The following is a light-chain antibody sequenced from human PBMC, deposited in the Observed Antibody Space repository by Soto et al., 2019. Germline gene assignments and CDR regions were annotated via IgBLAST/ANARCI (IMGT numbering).Light chain of an antibody. V-gene: IGKV3-20*01. J-gene: IGKJ1*01. CDR1: QTIYSN. CDR3: QQYGSSGT. Sequence: IVMPQSPATLSLSPLEISTLSCSAGQTIYSNVAWYQQRPGQAPRLLIYRASTRATGIPDRFSGSGSGTDLTLTISRLEPEDFAVYYCQQYGSSGTFGQGTKVDIK. CDR2: RAS.